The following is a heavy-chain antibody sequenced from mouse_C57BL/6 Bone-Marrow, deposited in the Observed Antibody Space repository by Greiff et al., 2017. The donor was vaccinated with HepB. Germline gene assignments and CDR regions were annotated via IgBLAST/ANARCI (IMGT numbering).Heavy chain of an antibody. Sequence: VQLQQPGAELVRPGSSVKLSCKASGYTFTSYWMHWVKQRPIQGLEWIGNIDPSDSETNYNQKFKDKATLTVDKYSSTAYMQLSSLTSEDSAVYYYARRGFNGNYVCCFSYCGQETLVTVSA. CDR2: IDPSDSET. V-gene: IGHV1-52*01. CDR3: ARRGFNGNYVCCFSY. D-gene: IGHD2-1*01. J-gene: IGHJ3*01. CDR1: GYTFTSYW.